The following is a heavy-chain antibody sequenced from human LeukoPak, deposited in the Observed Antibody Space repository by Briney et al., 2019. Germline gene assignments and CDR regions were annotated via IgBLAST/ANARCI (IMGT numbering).Heavy chain of an antibody. CDR1: GFTFSSYE. CDR2: ISSSGSTI. J-gene: IGHJ1*01. D-gene: IGHD3-22*01. CDR3: ARGQEYYYDSSGYYSYFQH. Sequence: GGSLRLSCAASGFTFSSYEMNWVRQAPGKGLEWVSYISSSGSTIYYADSVKGRFTISRDNAKNSLYLQMNSLRAEDTAVYYCARGQEYYYDSSGYYSYFQHWGQGTLVTVSS. V-gene: IGHV3-48*03.